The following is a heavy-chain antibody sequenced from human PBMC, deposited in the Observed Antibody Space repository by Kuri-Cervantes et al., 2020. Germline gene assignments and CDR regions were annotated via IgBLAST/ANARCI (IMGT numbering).Heavy chain of an antibody. CDR1: GGTFSSYA. CDR3: ARARCGGSCYFDY. Sequence: SVKVSCKASGGTFSSYAISWVRQAPGQGLEWMGGIIPIFGTANYAQKFQGRVTITADKSTSTAYMVLSSLRSEDTAVYYCARARCGGSCYFDYWGQGTLVTVSS. CDR2: IIPIFGTA. J-gene: IGHJ4*02. D-gene: IGHD2-15*01. V-gene: IGHV1-69*06.